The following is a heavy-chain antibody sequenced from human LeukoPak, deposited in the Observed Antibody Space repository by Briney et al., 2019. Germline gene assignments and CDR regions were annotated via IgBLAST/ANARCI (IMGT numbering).Heavy chain of an antibody. Sequence: GASVKVSCKASGYTFTSHCIHWVRQAPGQGLEWMGLIHPSDGVTTYAQNFQGRVTVTRDTSTSTVNMELSSLRSEDTAVYYCARDNIGSSGWTGLGYWGQGTLVTVSS. V-gene: IGHV1-46*01. CDR1: GYTFTSHC. J-gene: IGHJ4*02. CDR2: IHPSDGVT. CDR3: ARDNIGSSGWTGLGY. D-gene: IGHD6-19*01.